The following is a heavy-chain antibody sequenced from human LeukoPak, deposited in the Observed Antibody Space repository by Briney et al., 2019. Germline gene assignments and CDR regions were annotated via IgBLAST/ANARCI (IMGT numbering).Heavy chain of an antibody. V-gene: IGHV1-2*02. Sequence: ASVKVSCKASGGTFSSYAISWVRQAPGQGLEWMGWINPNSGGTNYAQKFQGRVTMTRDTSISTAYMELSRLRSDDTAVYYCARADLMGRGFDPWGQGTLVTVSS. J-gene: IGHJ5*02. CDR3: ARADLMGRGFDP. CDR2: INPNSGGT. CDR1: GGTFSSYA. D-gene: IGHD2-8*01.